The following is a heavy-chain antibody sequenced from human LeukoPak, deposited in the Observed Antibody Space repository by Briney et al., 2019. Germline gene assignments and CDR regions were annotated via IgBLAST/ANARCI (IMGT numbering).Heavy chain of an antibody. CDR1: GFTVSRNY. J-gene: IGHJ4*02. V-gene: IGHV3-53*01. CDR2: IYSGGST. D-gene: IGHD4-23*01. Sequence: GGSLRLSCAASGFTVSRNYMSWVRQAPGKVLEWVSIIYSGGSTYYADSVKGRFTISRDNSKNTLYLQMNSLRAEDTAVYYCAREDGYGGNSFDYWGQGTLVTVSS. CDR3: AREDGYGGNSFDY.